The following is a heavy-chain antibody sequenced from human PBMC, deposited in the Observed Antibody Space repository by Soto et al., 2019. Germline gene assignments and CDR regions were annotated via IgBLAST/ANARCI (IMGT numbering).Heavy chain of an antibody. CDR3: ATQATSPHDFDY. J-gene: IGHJ4*02. V-gene: IGHV1-24*01. Sequence: ASVKVSCKVSGYTLTELSMHWLRQAPGKGLEWMGGFDPEDGETIYAQKFQGRVTMTEDTSTDTAYMELSSLRSEDTAVYYCATQATSPHDFDYWGQGTLVTVSS. CDR2: FDPEDGET. D-gene: IGHD1-26*01. CDR1: GYTLTELS.